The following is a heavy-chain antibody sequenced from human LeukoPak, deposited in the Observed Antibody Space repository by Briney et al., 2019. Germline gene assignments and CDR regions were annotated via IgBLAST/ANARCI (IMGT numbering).Heavy chain of an antibody. J-gene: IGHJ1*01. CDR3: ARGYCGGDKCELRH. Sequence: GASVKVSCKASGYIFTNYVIHWVRQAPGQRLEWMGWINAGNGNTEYSQKFQGRVTITRDTSANTAYMELSSLRSEDTAVYYCARGYCGGDKCELRHWGQGTLVTVSS. CDR1: GYIFTNYV. V-gene: IGHV1-3*01. CDR2: INAGNGNT. D-gene: IGHD2-21*01.